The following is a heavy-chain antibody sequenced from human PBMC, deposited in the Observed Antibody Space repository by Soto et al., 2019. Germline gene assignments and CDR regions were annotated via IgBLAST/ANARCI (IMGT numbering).Heavy chain of an antibody. CDR1: GDTFGRFT. CDR2: IKPISDIT. CDR3: ARDPSTINKLIGVWFDP. D-gene: IGHD4-4*01. J-gene: IGHJ5*02. Sequence: SVKVSCKASGDTFGRFTINWVRQAPGQGLEWMGGIKPISDITNYAQRFQGRVTFTADASTSTVYLELSSLRSEDTAMYYCARDPSTINKLIGVWFDPWGQGSLVTVSS. V-gene: IGHV1-69*13.